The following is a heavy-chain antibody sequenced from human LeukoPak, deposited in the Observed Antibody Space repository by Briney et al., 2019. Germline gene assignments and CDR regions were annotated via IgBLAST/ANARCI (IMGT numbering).Heavy chain of an antibody. J-gene: IGHJ4*02. D-gene: IGHD2-15*01. CDR1: GYTFTGYY. CDR2: INPNSDDI. Sequence: ASVKVSCKASGYTFTGYYMHWVRQAPGQGLEWMGWINPNSDDISSAQTFQGRVTMTRDTSISTVYMELSRLGSDDTAVYYCARGRSIVVVAAATRDDVWGQGTLVTVSS. V-gene: IGHV1-2*02. CDR3: ARGRSIVVVAAATRDDV.